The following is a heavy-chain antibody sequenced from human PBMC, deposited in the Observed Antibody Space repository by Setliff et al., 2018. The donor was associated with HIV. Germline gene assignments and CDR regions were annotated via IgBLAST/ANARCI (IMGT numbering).Heavy chain of an antibody. CDR3: ARGLGNFVPDLIGYFDY. J-gene: IGHJ4*02. CDR2: IIPILGPA. CDR1: GGTFSSYA. D-gene: IGHD3-3*02. Sequence: GASVKVSCKASGGTFSSYAISWVRQAPGQGLEWMGGIIPILGPANYAQKFQGRVTITAGEYTTTSYMELRNLRSEDTAIYYCARGLGNFVPDLIGYFDYWGQGTLVTVPQ. V-gene: IGHV1-69*13.